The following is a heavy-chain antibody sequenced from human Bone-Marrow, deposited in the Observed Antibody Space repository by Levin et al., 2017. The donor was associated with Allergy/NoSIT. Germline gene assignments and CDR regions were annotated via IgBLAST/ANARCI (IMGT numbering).Heavy chain of an antibody. CDR2: ISYDGNNK. Sequence: GGSLRLSCAASGFTFSTYGMHWVRQAPGEGLEWVAVISYDGNNKYHADYVKGRFTISRDNSKNTLYLQMNSLRAEDTAVYYCVKGSMAAGDGDYYYSMDVWGQGTTVTVSS. J-gene: IGHJ6*02. V-gene: IGHV3-30*18. D-gene: IGHD6-13*01. CDR3: VKGSMAAGDGDYYYSMDV. CDR1: GFTFSTYG.